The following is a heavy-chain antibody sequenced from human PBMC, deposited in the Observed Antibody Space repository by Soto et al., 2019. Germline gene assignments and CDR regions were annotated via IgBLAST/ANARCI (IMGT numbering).Heavy chain of an antibody. V-gene: IGHV3-53*02. CDR2: IYSGGTT. D-gene: IGHD6-6*01. CDR1: GFTVSRNY. J-gene: IGHJ5*02. Sequence: EVQLVETGGGLIQPGGSLRLSCAVTGFTVSRNYMRWVRQAPGKGLEWVSVIYSGGTTYSADSVKGRFTISRDDSKNTLYLQMNSLRAEDTAVYYRARAWWSSSRWFDPWGQGTLVTVSS. CDR3: ARAWWSSSRWFDP.